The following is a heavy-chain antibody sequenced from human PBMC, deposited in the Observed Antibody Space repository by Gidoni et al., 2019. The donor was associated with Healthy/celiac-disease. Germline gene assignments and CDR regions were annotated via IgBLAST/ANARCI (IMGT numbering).Heavy chain of an antibody. D-gene: IGHD3-22*01. CDR1: GFTFTSSA. Sequence: QMQLVQSGPEVKKPGTSVKVSCKASGFTFTSSAVQWVRQARGQRLEWTGWIVVGSGNTNYAQKFQERVTITRDMSTSTAYMELSSLRSEDTAVYYCAASPWYYDSSGYSTPSLDYWGQGTLVTVS. V-gene: IGHV1-58*01. CDR2: IVVGSGNT. CDR3: AASPWYYDSSGYSTPSLDY. J-gene: IGHJ4*02.